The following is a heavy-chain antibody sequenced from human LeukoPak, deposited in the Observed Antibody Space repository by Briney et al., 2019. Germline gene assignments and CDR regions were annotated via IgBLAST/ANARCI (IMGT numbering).Heavy chain of an antibody. J-gene: IGHJ6*02. CDR3: ARAGYSRTGTMYYYYGMDV. V-gene: IGHV3-48*03. D-gene: IGHD1-1*01. CDR1: GFTFSSYE. CDR2: IGSSGSTI. Sequence: GRSLRLSCAASGFTFSSYEMNWVRQAPGKGLEWVSYIGSSGSTIYYTDSVKGRFTISRDNAKNSLYLQMNSLRAEDTAVYYCARAGYSRTGTMYYYYGMDVWGQGTTVTVSS.